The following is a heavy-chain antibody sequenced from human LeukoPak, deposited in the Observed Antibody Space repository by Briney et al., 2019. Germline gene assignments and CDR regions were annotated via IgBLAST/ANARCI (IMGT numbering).Heavy chain of an antibody. J-gene: IGHJ4*02. CDR3: ARGLNDSWTGENY. D-gene: IGHD3-3*01. CDR1: GGSFTIYS. CDR2: INHSGST. Sequence: SETLSLTCAVYGGSFTIYSWTWIRQPPGKGLEWIGEINHSGSTNYNPSLKSRVTISLDTSKSQFSLKVRYVTAADTAVYYCARGLNDSWTGENYWGQGTLVTVSS. V-gene: IGHV4-34*01.